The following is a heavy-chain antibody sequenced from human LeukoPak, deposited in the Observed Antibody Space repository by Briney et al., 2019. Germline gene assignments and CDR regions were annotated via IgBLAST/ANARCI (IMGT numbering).Heavy chain of an antibody. CDR1: GGSISSYY. D-gene: IGHD3-9*01. CDR2: IYYSGST. J-gene: IGHJ5*02. V-gene: IGHV4-59*01. CDR3: ARDSDTTGYSWFDP. Sequence: SETLSLTCTVSGGSISSYYWSWIRQPPGKGLEWIGYIYYSGSTNCNPSLKSRVTISVDTSKNQSSLKLSSVTAADTAVYYCARDSDTTGYSWFDPWGQGTLVTVSS.